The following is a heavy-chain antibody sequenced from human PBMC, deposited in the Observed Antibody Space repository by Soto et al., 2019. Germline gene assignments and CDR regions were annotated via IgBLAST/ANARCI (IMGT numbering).Heavy chain of an antibody. CDR2: IYSGGST. Sequence: GGSLRLSCAASGFTVSSNYMSWVRQAPGKGLEWVSVIYSGGSTYYADSGKGRLTLSRDNSKNTLYLQMNSLRAEDTAVYYCAASRVRGVKGYYYYYMDVWGKGTTVTVSS. D-gene: IGHD3-10*01. CDR3: AASRVRGVKGYYYYYMDV. V-gene: IGHV3-66*01. CDR1: GFTVSSNY. J-gene: IGHJ6*03.